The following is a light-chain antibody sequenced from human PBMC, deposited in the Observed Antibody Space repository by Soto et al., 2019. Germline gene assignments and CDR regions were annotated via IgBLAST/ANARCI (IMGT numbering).Light chain of an antibody. CDR1: QSISYW. CDR3: QQYNSYSRLT. Sequence: DVQLTQSPSTLSASVGDRVTITCRASQSISYWLAWYQQKPGKGPKLLIYDASSLKSGVPSRFSGGESGTEFTLTISSLQPDDFATYYCQQYNSYSRLTFGGGTKVEI. J-gene: IGKJ4*01. V-gene: IGKV1-5*01. CDR2: DAS.